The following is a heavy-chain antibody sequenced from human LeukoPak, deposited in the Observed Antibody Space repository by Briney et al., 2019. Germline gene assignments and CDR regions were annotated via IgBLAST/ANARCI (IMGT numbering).Heavy chain of an antibody. CDR3: ASQIDYGDPTDPTFDY. CDR2: INPSGGST. D-gene: IGHD4-17*01. CDR1: GYTFTSYY. V-gene: IGHV1-46*01. J-gene: IGHJ4*02. Sequence: ASVKVSCKASGYTFTSYYMHWVRQAPGQGLEWMGIINPSGGSTSYAQKFQGRVTMTRDMSTSTVYMELSSLRYEDTAVYYCASQIDYGDPTDPTFDYWGQGTLVTVSS.